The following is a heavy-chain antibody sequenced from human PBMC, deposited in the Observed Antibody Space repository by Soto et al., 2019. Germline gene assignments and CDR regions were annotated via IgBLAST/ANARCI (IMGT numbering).Heavy chain of an antibody. J-gene: IGHJ3*02. CDR1: EYTFTSYA. Sequence: QVQLVQAGAEVKKPGASVKVSCKASEYTFTSYAMYWVRQAPGQRLEWMGWINAGSGNTKYSQKFQGRVTITRDTAASTAYRERSSLRSEDTAVYYCAGGSSSETSAFDIWGQGTMVTVSS. D-gene: IGHD6-6*01. CDR3: AGGSSSETSAFDI. CDR2: INAGSGNT. V-gene: IGHV1-3*01.